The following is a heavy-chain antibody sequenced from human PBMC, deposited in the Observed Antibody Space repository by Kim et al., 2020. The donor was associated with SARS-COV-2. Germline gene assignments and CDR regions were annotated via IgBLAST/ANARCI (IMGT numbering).Heavy chain of an antibody. J-gene: IGHJ4*02. D-gene: IGHD1-1*01. CDR3: ATEYWRAFNY. V-gene: IGHV3-15*01. Sequence: DHAAPVKGRFTISRDDSKDSLFLQMNSLKIEDTAVYYCATEYWRAFNYWGQGTLVTVSS.